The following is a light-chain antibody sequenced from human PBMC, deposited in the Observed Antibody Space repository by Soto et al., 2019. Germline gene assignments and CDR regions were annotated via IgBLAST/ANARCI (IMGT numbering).Light chain of an antibody. CDR3: HQYSTSPPRYT. Sequence: EIVMTQSPASLSVSPGERVTLSCRASQSIRTYLAWYQQRPGQPPRLLIYGASARGSGIPARFSGGGSGTDFYLPISSLLYEDFAVYYCHQYSTSPPRYTFGQGTKLEIK. V-gene: IGKV3-15*01. J-gene: IGKJ2*01. CDR2: GAS. CDR1: QSIRTY.